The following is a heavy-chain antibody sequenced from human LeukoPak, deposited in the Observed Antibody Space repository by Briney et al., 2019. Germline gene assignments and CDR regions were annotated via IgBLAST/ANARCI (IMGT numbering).Heavy chain of an antibody. Sequence: ASVKVSCKASGYTFTGYYMHWVRQAPGQGLEWMGWINPNSGGTNYAQKSQGRVTMTRDTSISTAYMELSRLRSDDTAVYYCASSRTVSWNWFDPWGQGTLVTVSS. V-gene: IGHV1-2*02. CDR1: GYTFTGYY. CDR3: ASSRTVSWNWFDP. CDR2: INPNSGGT. J-gene: IGHJ5*02. D-gene: IGHD1-1*01.